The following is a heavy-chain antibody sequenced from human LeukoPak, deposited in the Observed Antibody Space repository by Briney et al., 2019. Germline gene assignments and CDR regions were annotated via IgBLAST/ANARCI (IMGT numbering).Heavy chain of an antibody. V-gene: IGHV4-39*01. CDR3: AEGVVAATPESDY. CDR2: IYYSGST. J-gene: IGHJ4*02. Sequence: SETLSLTCTVSGGSISSSSYYWSWIRQPPGKGLEWIGSIYYSGSTYYNPSLKSRVTISVDTSKNQFSLKLSSVTAADTAVYYCAEGVVAATPESDYWGQGTLVTVSS. CDR1: GGSISSSSYY. D-gene: IGHD2-15*01.